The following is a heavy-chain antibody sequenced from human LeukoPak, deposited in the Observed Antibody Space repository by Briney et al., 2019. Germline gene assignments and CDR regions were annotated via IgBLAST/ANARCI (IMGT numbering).Heavy chain of an antibody. CDR2: IYYSGNT. J-gene: IGHJ4*02. V-gene: IGHV4-59*01. D-gene: IGHD2-2*01. CDR1: GGSISNYY. CDR3: ARVRYCSTNRCYDREFDN. Sequence: PAETLSLTCTVSGGSISNYYWSWIRQPPGKGLEWIGYIYYSGNTNYNPSLKSRVTISADTSKNQFSLKLNPVTAADTAVYYCARVRYCSTNRCYDREFDNWGQGTRVTVSS.